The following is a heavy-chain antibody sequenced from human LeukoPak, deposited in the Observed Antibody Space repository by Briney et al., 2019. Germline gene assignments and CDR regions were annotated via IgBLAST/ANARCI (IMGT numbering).Heavy chain of an antibody. J-gene: IGHJ5*02. Sequence: GGSLRLSCAASGFIFSTYDMNWVRQAPGKGLEWISYTSTAGSTMYYADSVKGRFTVSRDNAKNSLHLQMNGLRAEDTAVYYCARGPPLFDPWGQGTLVTVSS. CDR3: ARGPPLFDP. V-gene: IGHV3-48*01. CDR1: GFIFSTYD. CDR2: TSTAGSTM.